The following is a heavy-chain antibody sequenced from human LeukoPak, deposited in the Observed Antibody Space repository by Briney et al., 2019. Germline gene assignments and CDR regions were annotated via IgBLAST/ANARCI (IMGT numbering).Heavy chain of an antibody. CDR1: GGSFSGYY. CDR2: IYTSGST. D-gene: IGHD6-19*01. V-gene: IGHV4-4*07. CDR3: ARVSSAGIWDY. Sequence: PSETLSLTSTVSGGSFSGYYWSWIRQPAGKGLEWIGRIYTSGSTNYNPSLKSRVTMSVDTSKNQFSLKLSSVTAADTAVYYCARVSSAGIWDYWGQGTLVTVSS. J-gene: IGHJ4*02.